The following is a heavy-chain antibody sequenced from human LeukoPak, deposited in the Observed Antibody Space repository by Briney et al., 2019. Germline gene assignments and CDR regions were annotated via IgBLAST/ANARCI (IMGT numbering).Heavy chain of an antibody. V-gene: IGHV3-21*01. CDR2: VSTSCSYI. CDR1: GFTFGSYS. CDR3: ASQTPRRLPIAVADYFDY. Sequence: GGSLRLPCAVSGFTFGSYSMNWVRHAPGKGLEGVSFVSTSCSYIYYADSVKGRFTISRDNAKNSLYLQMNSLRAEDTAVYYCASQTPRRLPIAVADYFDYWGQGTLVTVSS. D-gene: IGHD6-19*01. J-gene: IGHJ4*02.